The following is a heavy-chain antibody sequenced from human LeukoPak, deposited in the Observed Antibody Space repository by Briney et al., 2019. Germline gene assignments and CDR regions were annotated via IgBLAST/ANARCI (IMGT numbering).Heavy chain of an antibody. CDR3: AEVGATSASHRGPGSFDY. CDR2: IRYDGSNK. CDR1: GFTFSSYG. J-gene: IGHJ4*02. Sequence: PGGSLRLSCAASGFTFSSYGMHWVRQAPGKGLEWVAFIRYDGSNKYYADSVKGRFTISRDNPKNTLYLQMNSLRAEDTAVYYCAEVGATSASHRGPGSFDYWGQGTLVTVSS. D-gene: IGHD1-26*01. V-gene: IGHV3-30*02.